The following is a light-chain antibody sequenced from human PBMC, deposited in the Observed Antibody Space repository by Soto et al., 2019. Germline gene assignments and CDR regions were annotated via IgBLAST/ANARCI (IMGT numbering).Light chain of an antibody. CDR3: QSYDSSLSGLV. CDR1: SSNIGAGYD. J-gene: IGLJ1*01. V-gene: IGLV1-40*01. CDR2: RNS. Sequence: QSVLTQPPSVSGAPGQRVTISCTGSSSNIGAGYDVHWYQQLPGTAPKLLIYRNSNRPSGVPDRFSGSKSGTSASLAITGLQAEDEADYYCQSYDSSLSGLVFGTGTKLTGL.